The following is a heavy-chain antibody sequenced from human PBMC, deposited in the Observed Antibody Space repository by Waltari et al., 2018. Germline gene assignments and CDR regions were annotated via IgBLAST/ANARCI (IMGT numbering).Heavy chain of an antibody. CDR2: VDPEDGET. J-gene: IGHJ6*03. CDR1: GYTFTDYY. V-gene: IGHV1-69-2*01. D-gene: IGHD2-8*01. CDR3: ATPRLEDGAKRGYYYYYMDV. Sequence: EVQLVQSGAEVKKPGATVKISCKVSGYTFTDYYMHWVQQAPGKGLEWMGLVDPEDGETIYAEKFQGRVTITADTSTDTAYMELSSLRSEDTAVYYCATPRLEDGAKRGYYYYYMDVWGKGTTVTVSS.